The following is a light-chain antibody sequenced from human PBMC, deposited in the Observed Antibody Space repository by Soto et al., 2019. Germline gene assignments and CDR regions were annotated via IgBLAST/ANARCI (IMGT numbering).Light chain of an antibody. V-gene: IGKV3-11*01. Sequence: EIVLTQSPATLSLSPGERGTLSCRASQYITIYLAWYQQKPGQAPRLLIYDASNRATGIPARFSGSGSGTDFTLTISSLEPDDFAVYYCQHRSNWPPGFGQGTRLEIK. CDR3: QHRSNWPPG. CDR1: QYITIY. CDR2: DAS. J-gene: IGKJ5*01.